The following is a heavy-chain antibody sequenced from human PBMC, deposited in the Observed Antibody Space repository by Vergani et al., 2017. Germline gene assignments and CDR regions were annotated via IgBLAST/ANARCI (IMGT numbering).Heavy chain of an antibody. V-gene: IGHV4-38-2*01. D-gene: IGHD5-12*01. CDR3: VRYDTDYDAGGFDY. Sequence: QVQLQESGPGLVKPSETLSLTCAVSGFSIDNGYFWNWIRQPPGKGLEWVGEINQNGRTNYNPSLSSRVTISVDTSKSQFSLKLDSVTAADTAIYYCVRYDTDYDAGGFDYWGQGTLVTVSS. J-gene: IGHJ4*02. CDR1: GFSIDNGYF. CDR2: INQNGRT.